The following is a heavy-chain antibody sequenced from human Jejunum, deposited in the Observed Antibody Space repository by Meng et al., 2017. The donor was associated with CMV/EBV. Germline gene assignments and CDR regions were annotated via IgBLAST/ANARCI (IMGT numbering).Heavy chain of an antibody. J-gene: IGHJ4*02. Sequence: CNVSGGSISTYYWTWVRQMPGKGLEWIGYVHRSGDTKYNPSLKSRVTISVDTAKNQFSVRLTSVTAADTAVYYCAKAYSGSYWIEYWGQGTLVTVSS. CDR1: GGSISTYY. CDR3: AKAYSGSYWIEY. CDR2: VHRSGDT. D-gene: IGHD1-26*01. V-gene: IGHV4-59*03.